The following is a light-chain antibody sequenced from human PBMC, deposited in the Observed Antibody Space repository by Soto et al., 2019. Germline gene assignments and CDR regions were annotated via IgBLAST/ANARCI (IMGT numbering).Light chain of an antibody. J-gene: IGKJ1*01. CDR1: QSISDT. CDR3: QQYGSSPVT. CDR2: GAS. Sequence: EIVMTQSPATLSVSPGGRATLSCRASQSISDTLAWYQQKPGQAPRLLISGASTRATGITDRFSGSGSGTDFTLTISRLEPEDFAVYYCQQYGSSPVTFGQGTKVDIK. V-gene: IGKV3-20*01.